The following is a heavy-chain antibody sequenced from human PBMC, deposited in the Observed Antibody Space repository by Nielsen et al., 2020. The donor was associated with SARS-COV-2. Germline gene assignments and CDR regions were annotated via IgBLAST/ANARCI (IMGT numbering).Heavy chain of an antibody. CDR3: AREDLHYYDSSGSLVGAFDI. CDR2: IKQDGSEK. J-gene: IGHJ3*02. V-gene: IGHV3-7*05. Sequence: GEFLKISCAASGFTFSSYWMSWVRQAPGKGLEWVANIKQDGSEKYYVDSVKGRFTISRDNAKNSLYLQMNSLRAEDTAVYYCAREDLHYYDSSGSLVGAFDIWGQGTMVTVSS. CDR1: GFTFSSYW. D-gene: IGHD3-22*01.